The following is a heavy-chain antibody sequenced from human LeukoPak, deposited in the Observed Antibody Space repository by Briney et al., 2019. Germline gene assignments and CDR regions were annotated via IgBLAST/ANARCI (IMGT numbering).Heavy chain of an antibody. CDR3: AREDGYCSGGNCYSYFDS. V-gene: IGHV3-7*01. CDR2: IKKTGSET. J-gene: IGHJ4*02. Sequence: GGSLRLSCAASKFIFSNYWMSWVRQAPGEGLEWVAYIKKTGSETYYVDSVKGRFTITRDNARNSLFLQMNSLRAEDTAVYYCAREDGYCSGGNCYSYFDSWGQGTLVTVPS. CDR1: KFIFSNYW. D-gene: IGHD2-15*01.